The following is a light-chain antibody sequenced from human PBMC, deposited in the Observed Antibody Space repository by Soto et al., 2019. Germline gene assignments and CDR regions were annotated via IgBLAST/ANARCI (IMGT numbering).Light chain of an antibody. CDR1: QSISSW. Sequence: DIQMNQSPSTLYADVGDRVTITCRASQSISSWLAWYQQKPGKAPKLLIYKASSLESGVPSRFSGSGSGTEFTLSSSSLQPDDFATYYCQQYDTFGQWTKVEIK. J-gene: IGKJ1*01. CDR2: KAS. V-gene: IGKV1-5*03. CDR3: QQYDT.